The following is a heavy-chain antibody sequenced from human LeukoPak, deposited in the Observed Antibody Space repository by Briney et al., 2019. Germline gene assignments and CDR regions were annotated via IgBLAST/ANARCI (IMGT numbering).Heavy chain of an antibody. D-gene: IGHD2-2*02. CDR2: IIPIFGTA. CDR3: AKGTPGPYTAFDI. V-gene: IGHV1-69*13. J-gene: IGHJ3*02. CDR1: GGTFSSYA. Sequence: ASVKVSCKASGGTFSSYAISWVRQAPGQGLEWMGGIIPIFGTANYAQKFQGRVTITADESTSTAYMELSSLRSEDTAVYYCAKGTPGPYTAFDIWGQGTMVTVSS.